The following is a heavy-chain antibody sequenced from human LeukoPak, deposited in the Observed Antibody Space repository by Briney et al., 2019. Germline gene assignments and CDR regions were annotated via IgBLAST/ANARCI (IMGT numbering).Heavy chain of an antibody. Sequence: GASVKVPCKASGGTFSSYAISWVRQAPGQGLEWMGGIIPIFGTANYAQKFQGRVTITADESTSTAYMELSSLRSEDTAVYYCARDFPRAVNYYYYYMDVWGKGTTVTVSS. CDR3: ARDFPRAVNYYYYYMDV. J-gene: IGHJ6*03. CDR1: GGTFSSYA. V-gene: IGHV1-69*13. CDR2: IIPIFGTA. D-gene: IGHD4-23*01.